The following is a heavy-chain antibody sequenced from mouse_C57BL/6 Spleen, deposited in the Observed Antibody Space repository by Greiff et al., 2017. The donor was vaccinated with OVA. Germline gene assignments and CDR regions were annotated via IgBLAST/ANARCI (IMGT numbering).Heavy chain of an antibody. Sequence: EVHLVESGGGLVKPGGSLKLSCAASGFTFSSYTMSWVRQTPEKRLEWVATISGGGGNTYYPDSVKGRFTISRDNAKNTLYLQMSSLRSEDTALYYCARRVYDGYYWYFDGWGTGTTVTVSS. CDR3: ARRVYDGYYWYFDG. CDR1: GFTFSSYT. V-gene: IGHV5-9*01. J-gene: IGHJ1*03. D-gene: IGHD2-3*01. CDR2: ISGGGGNT.